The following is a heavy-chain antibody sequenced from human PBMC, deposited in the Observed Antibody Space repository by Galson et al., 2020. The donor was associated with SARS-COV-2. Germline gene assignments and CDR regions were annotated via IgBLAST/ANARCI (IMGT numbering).Heavy chain of an antibody. V-gene: IGHV3-33*01. CDR2: VWYDGSTS. D-gene: IGHD2-21*02. Sequence: QAGGSLRLSCAASGFNFISYGMHWVRQAPGKGLDWVAIVWYDGSTSFYADSVKGRFTISRDNSRNTLYLQMSSLRAEDTATYYCVRANSLLQTGDYWGQGVLVTVSS. CDR1: GFNFISYG. CDR3: VRANSLLQTGDY. J-gene: IGHJ4*02.